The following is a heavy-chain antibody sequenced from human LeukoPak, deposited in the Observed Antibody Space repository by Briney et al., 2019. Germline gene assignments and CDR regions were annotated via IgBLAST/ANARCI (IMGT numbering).Heavy chain of an antibody. V-gene: IGHV3-30*18. CDR2: ISYDGSNK. Sequence: GGSLRLSCAASGFTFSSYGMHWVRQAQGKGLEWVAVISYDGSNKYYADSVKGRFTISRDNSKNTLYLQMNSLRAEDTAVYYCAKGYSGWLDYWSQGTLVTVSS. CDR1: GFTFSSYG. D-gene: IGHD6-19*01. J-gene: IGHJ4*02. CDR3: AKGYSGWLDY.